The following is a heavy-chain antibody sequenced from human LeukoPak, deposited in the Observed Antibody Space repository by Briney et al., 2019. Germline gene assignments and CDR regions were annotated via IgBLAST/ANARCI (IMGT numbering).Heavy chain of an antibody. D-gene: IGHD6-25*01. V-gene: IGHV3-23*01. CDR3: LNYRQRLSFDY. J-gene: IGHJ4*02. Sequence: PGGSLRLSCAASGFTFSSYAMSWVRQAPGKGLEWVSGIYPSADSTYYADSVKGRFTISRDNSKNTIHLQMNNLRAEDTAVYYCLNYRQRLSFDYWGQGTLVTVSS. CDR2: IYPSADST. CDR1: GFTFSSYA.